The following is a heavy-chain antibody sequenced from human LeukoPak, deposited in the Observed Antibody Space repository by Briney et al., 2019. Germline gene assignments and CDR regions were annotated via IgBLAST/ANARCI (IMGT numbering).Heavy chain of an antibody. V-gene: IGHV4-34*01. CDR1: GGSFSGYY. CDR2: INHSGST. Sequence: PSETLSLTCAVYGGSFSGYYWSWIRQPPGKGLEWIGEINHSGSTNYNPSLKSRVIISVDTSKNQFSLKLSSVTAADTAVYYCARDGYDYVWGSYRYTSHWGQGTLVTVSS. CDR3: ARDGYDYVWGSYRYTSH. J-gene: IGHJ4*02. D-gene: IGHD3-16*02.